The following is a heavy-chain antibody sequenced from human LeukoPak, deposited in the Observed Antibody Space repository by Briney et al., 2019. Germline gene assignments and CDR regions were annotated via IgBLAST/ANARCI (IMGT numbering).Heavy chain of an antibody. CDR2: IYYSGGT. D-gene: IGHD7-27*01. CDR1: GGSVSSGSYY. CDR3: ARSGLLGIIDY. Sequence: SETLSLTCTVSGGSVSSGSYYWSWIRQPPGKGLEWIGYIYYSGGTNYNPSLKSRVTISVDTSKNQFSLKLSSVTAADTAVYYCARSGLLGIIDYWGQGTLVTVSS. V-gene: IGHV4-61*01. J-gene: IGHJ4*02.